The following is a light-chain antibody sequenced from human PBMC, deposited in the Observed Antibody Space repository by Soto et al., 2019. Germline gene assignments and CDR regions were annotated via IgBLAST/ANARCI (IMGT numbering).Light chain of an antibody. Sequence: DTQMTQSPSSLSASAGDRVTITCQATHDITNFLNWYQQKPGKAPKLLINDASNLETGVPSRFSGSGSGTYFTFTISSLQPEDIATYYCQQYESLPSTFGRGTKVEIK. J-gene: IGKJ4*01. CDR3: QQYESLPST. CDR1: HDITNF. CDR2: DAS. V-gene: IGKV1-33*01.